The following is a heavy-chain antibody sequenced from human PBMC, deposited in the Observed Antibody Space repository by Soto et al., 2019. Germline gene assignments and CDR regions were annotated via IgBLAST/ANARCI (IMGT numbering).Heavy chain of an antibody. CDR3: ATEDEENENVPIPGDN. CDR2: LSGSGTMR. Sequence: PGGSLRLSCAASGFSFRNYAMTWVRQAPGKGLEWVSGLSGSGTMRYYADSVRGRFIISRDNAKNTLFLQMDNLRVEDSAVYYCATEDEENENVPIPGDNWGQGTPVSVSS. J-gene: IGHJ4*02. V-gene: IGHV3-23*01. D-gene: IGHD1-1*01. CDR1: GFSFRNYA.